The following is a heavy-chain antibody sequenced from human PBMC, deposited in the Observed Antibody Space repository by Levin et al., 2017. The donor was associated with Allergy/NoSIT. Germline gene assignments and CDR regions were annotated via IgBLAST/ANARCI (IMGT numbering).Heavy chain of an antibody. D-gene: IGHD2-21*01. J-gene: IGHJ1*01. CDR1: GFTFSSYS. V-gene: IGHV3-21*01. Sequence: GESLKISCAASGFTFSSYSMTWVRQAPGKGLEWVSYISSSSSYIYYADSVKGRFTISRDNAKNSLYQQMNSLRAEDTAVYYCAREPYCGGDCHKYFQHWGQGTLVTVSS. CDR3: AREPYCGGDCHKYFQH. CDR2: ISSSSSYI.